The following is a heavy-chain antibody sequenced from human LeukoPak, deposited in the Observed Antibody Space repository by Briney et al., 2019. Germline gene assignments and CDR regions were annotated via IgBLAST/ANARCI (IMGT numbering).Heavy chain of an antibody. CDR1: GFTFDDYA. Sequence: GGSLRLSCAASGFTFDDYAMHWVRQAPGKGLEWVSGISWNSGSIGYADSVKGRFTISRDNAKNSLYLQMNSLRAEDTALYYCAKDSSSSGYYSYYFDYWGQGTLVTDSS. CDR3: AKDSSSSGYYSYYFDY. J-gene: IGHJ4*02. V-gene: IGHV3-9*01. CDR2: ISWNSGSI. D-gene: IGHD3-22*01.